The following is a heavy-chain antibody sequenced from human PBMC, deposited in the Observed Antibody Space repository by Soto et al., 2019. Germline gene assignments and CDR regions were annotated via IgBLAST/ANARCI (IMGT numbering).Heavy chain of an antibody. CDR1: GGTFSSYA. D-gene: IGHD3-16*01. CDR3: AREGGPLASPRGGYYYYYYGMDV. Sequence: QVQLVQSGAEVKKPGSSVKVSCKASGGTFSSYAISWVRQAPGQGLEWMGGIIPIFGTANYAQKFQGRVTRFAEEQARTACMELSRLRAQETDVSDCAREGGPLASPRGGYYYYYYGMDVWGQGTTVTVSS. J-gene: IGHJ6*02. V-gene: IGHV1-69*01. CDR2: IIPIFGTA.